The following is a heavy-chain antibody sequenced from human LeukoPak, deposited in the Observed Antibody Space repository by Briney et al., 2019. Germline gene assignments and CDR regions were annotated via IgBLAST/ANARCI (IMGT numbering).Heavy chain of an antibody. CDR3: ARDRGDFYTSGSLFDP. CDR2: INPKTGDT. V-gene: IGHV1-2*02. D-gene: IGHD3-10*01. CDR1: GYTFTGYF. Sequence: ASVKVSCKASGYTFTGYFVHWVRQAPGQRLEWMGWINPKTGDTNYAQNFQGRVTMTRDTSISTVYMELSGLRSDGTAMYYCARDRGDFYTSGSLFDPWGQGTLVTVSS. J-gene: IGHJ5*02.